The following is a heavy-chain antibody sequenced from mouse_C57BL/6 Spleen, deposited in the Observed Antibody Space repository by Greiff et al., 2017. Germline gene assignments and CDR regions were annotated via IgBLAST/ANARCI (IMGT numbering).Heavy chain of an antibody. CDR3: AREGYGNYPFAY. J-gene: IGHJ3*01. CDR1: GYTFTSYW. CDR2: IDPSDSET. D-gene: IGHD2-10*02. V-gene: IGHV1-52*01. Sequence: QVQLQQSGAELVRPGSSVKLSCKASGYTFTSYWMHWVKQRPIQGLEWIGNIDPSDSETHYNQKFKDKATLTVDKSSSTAYMQLSSLTSEDSAVYYCAREGYGNYPFAYWGQGTLVTVSA.